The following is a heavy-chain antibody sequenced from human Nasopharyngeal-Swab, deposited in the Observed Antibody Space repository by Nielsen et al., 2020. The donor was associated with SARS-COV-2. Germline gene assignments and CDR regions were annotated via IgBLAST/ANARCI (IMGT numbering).Heavy chain of an antibody. CDR3: ARGEEGLRITMVRGVIFDY. Sequence: SETLSPTCAVYGGSFSGYYWSWIRQPPGKGLEWIGEINHSGSTNYNPSLKSRVTISVDTSKNQFSLKLSSVTAADTAVYYCARGEEGLRITMVRGVIFDYWGQGTLVTVSS. D-gene: IGHD3-10*01. V-gene: IGHV4-34*01. CDR1: GGSFSGYY. CDR2: INHSGST. J-gene: IGHJ4*02.